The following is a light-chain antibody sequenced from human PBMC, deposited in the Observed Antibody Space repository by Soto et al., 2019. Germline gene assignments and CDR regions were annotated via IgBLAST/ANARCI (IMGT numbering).Light chain of an antibody. CDR1: SSDVGGYNY. CDR2: EVS. CDR3: SSYAGSNNLGV. Sequence: QSVLTQPPSASGSPGQSVTISCTGTSSDVGGYNYVSWYQQHPGKAPKLMIYEVSKRPSGVPDRFSGSKSGNTASLTVSRLQAEDEADYYCSSYAGSNNLGVFGTGTKLTVL. J-gene: IGLJ1*01. V-gene: IGLV2-8*01.